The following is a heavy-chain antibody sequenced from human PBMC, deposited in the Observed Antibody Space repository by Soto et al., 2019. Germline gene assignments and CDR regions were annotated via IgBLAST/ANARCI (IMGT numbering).Heavy chain of an antibody. V-gene: IGHV1-69*02. CDR1: GGTFSSYT. CDR2: IIPILGIA. CDR3: ARVRCSGGSCYSGAFDI. Sequence: GASVKVSCKASGGTFSSYTISWVRQAPGQGLEWMGRIIPILGIANYAQKFQGRVTITADKSTGTAYMELSSLRSEDTAVYYCARVRCSGGSCYSGAFDIWGQGTMVTVSS. J-gene: IGHJ3*02. D-gene: IGHD2-15*01.